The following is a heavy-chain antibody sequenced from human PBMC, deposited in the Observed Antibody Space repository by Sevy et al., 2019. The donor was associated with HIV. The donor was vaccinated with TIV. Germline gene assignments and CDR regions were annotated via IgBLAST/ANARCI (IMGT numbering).Heavy chain of an antibody. CDR3: ATGYSSSWDFDY. Sequence: GGSLRLSCAASGFTFSSYGMHWVRQAPGKGLEWVAFIRYDGSNKYYADSVKGRFTISRDNSKNTLYLQMNSLRAEDTAVYYCATGYSSSWDFDYWGQGTLVTVSS. D-gene: IGHD6-13*01. V-gene: IGHV3-30*02. CDR1: GFTFSSYG. J-gene: IGHJ4*02. CDR2: IRYDGSNK.